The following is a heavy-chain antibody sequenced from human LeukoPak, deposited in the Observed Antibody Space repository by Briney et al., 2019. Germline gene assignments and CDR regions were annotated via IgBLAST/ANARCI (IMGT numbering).Heavy chain of an antibody. CDR3: AKDHRRDGYNAFDY. D-gene: IGHD5-24*01. CDR2: ISYDGSNK. CDR1: GFTFSSYG. J-gene: IGHJ4*02. V-gene: IGHV3-30*18. Sequence: GGSLRLSCAASGFTFSSYGMHWVRQAPGKGLEWVAVISYDGSNKYYADSVKGRFTISRDNSKNTLYLQMNSLRAEDTAVYYCAKDHRRDGYNAFDYWGQGILVTVSS.